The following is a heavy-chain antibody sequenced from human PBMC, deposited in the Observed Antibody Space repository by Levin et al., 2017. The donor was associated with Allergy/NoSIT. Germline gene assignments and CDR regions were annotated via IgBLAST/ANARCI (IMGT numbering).Heavy chain of an antibody. V-gene: IGHV3-30*18. Sequence: GGSLRLSCAASGFTFSSYGMHWVRQAPGKGLEWVAVISYDGSNKYYADSVKGRFTISRDNSKNTLYLQMNSLRAEDTAVYYCAKDRHIVVVTAILFDYWGQGTLVTVSS. J-gene: IGHJ4*02. CDR1: GFTFSSYG. CDR3: AKDRHIVVVTAILFDY. D-gene: IGHD2-21*02. CDR2: ISYDGSNK.